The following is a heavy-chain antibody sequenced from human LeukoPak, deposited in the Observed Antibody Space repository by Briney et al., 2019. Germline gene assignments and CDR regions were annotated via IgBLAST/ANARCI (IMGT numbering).Heavy chain of an antibody. Sequence: GGSLRLSCAASGFTVSNNYMSWVRQPPGKGLEWVSVIYSAGSAGSTYYADAVKGRFTISRDNSKNTLDLQMNSLRVEDTAVYYCASGSGSYRTPYYYMDVWGTGTTVTVSS. CDR1: GFTVSNNY. J-gene: IGHJ6*03. D-gene: IGHD3-10*01. CDR3: ASGSGSYRTPYYYMDV. V-gene: IGHV3-53*01. CDR2: IYSAGSAGST.